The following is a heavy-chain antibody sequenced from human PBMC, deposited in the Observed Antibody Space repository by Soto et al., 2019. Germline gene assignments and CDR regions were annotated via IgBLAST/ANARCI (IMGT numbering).Heavy chain of an antibody. D-gene: IGHD2-2*01. CDR3: ARGADIVVVPASPENWFDP. CDR2: IYYSGST. V-gene: IGHV4-59*01. Sequence: SETLSLTCTVSGGSISSYYWSWIRQPPGKGLEWIGYIYYSGSTNYNPSLKSRVTISVDTSKNQFSLKLSSVTAADTAVYYCARGADIVVVPASPENWFDPWGQGTLVTVS. CDR1: GGSISSYY. J-gene: IGHJ5*02.